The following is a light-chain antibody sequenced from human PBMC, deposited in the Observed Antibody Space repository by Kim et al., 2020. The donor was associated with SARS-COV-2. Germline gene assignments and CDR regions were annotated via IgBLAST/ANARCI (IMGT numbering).Light chain of an antibody. CDR3: QTWGTGIWV. CDR1: SGHSSNP. J-gene: IGLJ3*02. CDR2: LNSDGSH. Sequence: QLVLTQSPSASASLGASVKLTCTLSSGHSSNPIAWHQQQAEKGPRYLMTLNSDGSHSKGDGIPDRFSGSSSGAERYLTISGLQPDDEADYYCQTWGTGIWVFGGGTQLTVL. V-gene: IGLV4-69*01.